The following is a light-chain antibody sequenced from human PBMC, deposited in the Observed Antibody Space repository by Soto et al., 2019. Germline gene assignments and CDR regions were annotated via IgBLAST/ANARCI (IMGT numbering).Light chain of an antibody. J-gene: IGLJ2*01. CDR1: SSNIGAGYD. Sequence: QPVLTQPPSVSGAPGQRVTISCTGSSSNIGAGYDVHWYQQLPGTAPKLLIYGNSNRPSGVPDRFSGSKSGTSASLAITGLRAEDEADYYCQSYDSRLSGSVFGGGTKLTVL. CDR2: GNS. CDR3: QSYDSRLSGSV. V-gene: IGLV1-40*01.